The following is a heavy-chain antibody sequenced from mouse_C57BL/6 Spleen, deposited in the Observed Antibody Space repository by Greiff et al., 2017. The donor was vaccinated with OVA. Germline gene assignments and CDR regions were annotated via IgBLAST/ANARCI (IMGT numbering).Heavy chain of an antibody. Sequence: EVMLVESGAELVRPGASVKLSCTASGFNIKDYYMHWVKQRPEQGLEWIGRIDPEAGDTEYAPKFQGKATMTADTSSNTAYLQLSSLTSEDTAVDYCTHNYYGSSYRYFDVWGTGTTVTVSS. J-gene: IGHJ1*03. CDR3: THNYYGSSYRYFDV. V-gene: IGHV14-1*01. D-gene: IGHD1-1*01. CDR1: GFNIKDYY. CDR2: IDPEAGDT.